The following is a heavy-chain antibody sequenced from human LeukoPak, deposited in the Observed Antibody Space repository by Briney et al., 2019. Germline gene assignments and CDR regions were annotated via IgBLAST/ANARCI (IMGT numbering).Heavy chain of an antibody. CDR2: ISSSSTI. CDR3: ARGVEGFDY. J-gene: IGHJ4*02. CDR1: GFTFSSYS. D-gene: IGHD2-15*01. V-gene: IGHV3-48*04. Sequence: GGSLRLSCAASGFTFSSYSMNWVRQAPGKGLEWVSYISSSSTIYYADSVKGRFTISRDNAKNSLYLQMNSLRAEDTAVYYCARGVEGFDYWGQGTLVTVSS.